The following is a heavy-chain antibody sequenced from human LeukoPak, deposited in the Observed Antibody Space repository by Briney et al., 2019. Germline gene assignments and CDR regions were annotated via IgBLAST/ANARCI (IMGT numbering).Heavy chain of an antibody. CDR3: AREDILTGYFDP. CDR2: IYYSGST. D-gene: IGHD3-9*01. Sequence: SETLSLTCTASGGSLSSYYWSWIRQPPGKGLEWIGYIYYSGSTNYNPSLKSRVTISVDTSKNQFSLKLSSVTAADTAVYYCAREDILTGYFDPWGQGTLVTVSS. CDR1: GGSLSSYY. V-gene: IGHV4-59*01. J-gene: IGHJ5*02.